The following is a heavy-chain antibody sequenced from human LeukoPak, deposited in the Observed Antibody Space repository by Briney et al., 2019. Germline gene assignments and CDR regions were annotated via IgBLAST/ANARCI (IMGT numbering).Heavy chain of an antibody. J-gene: IGHJ4*02. CDR3: ARGRGYSGYDESYPFDY. Sequence: GRSPRLSCAASGFAVSSNYMNWVRQAPGKGLEWLSVFYSGGSTDYADSVKGRFTMSRDNSKNTLYLQMNSLRAEDTAVYYCARGRGYSGYDESYPFDYWGQGTLVTVSS. D-gene: IGHD5-12*01. CDR1: GFAVSSNY. CDR2: FYSGGST. V-gene: IGHV3-66*01.